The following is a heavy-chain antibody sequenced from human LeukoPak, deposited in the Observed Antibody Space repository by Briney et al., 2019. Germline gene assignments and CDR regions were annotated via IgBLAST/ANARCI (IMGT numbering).Heavy chain of an antibody. D-gene: IGHD3-3*01. CDR2: ISWNSGSI. V-gene: IGHV3-9*01. CDR3: AKSSSPPTWSGYYGDFDY. Sequence: GGSLRLPCAASGFTFDDYAMHWVRHAPGKGLEWVSGISWNSGSIGYADSVKGRFTISRDNAKNSLYLQMNSLRAEDTALYYCAKSSSPPTWSGYYGDFDYWGQGTLVTVSS. J-gene: IGHJ4*02. CDR1: GFTFDDYA.